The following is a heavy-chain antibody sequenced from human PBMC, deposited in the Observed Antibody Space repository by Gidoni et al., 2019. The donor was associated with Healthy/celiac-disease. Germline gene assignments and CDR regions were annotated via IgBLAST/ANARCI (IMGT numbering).Heavy chain of an antibody. V-gene: IGHV3-30*01. D-gene: IGHD3-22*01. CDR2: ISYDGSNK. CDR1: GFTFSSYA. CDR3: ARDFDSRSYFDY. Sequence: QVQLVESGGGVVQPGRSLRLSCAASGFTFSSYAMHWVRQAPGKGLEWVAVISYDGSNKYYADSVKGRFTISRDNSKNTLYLQMNSLRAEDTAVYYCARDFDSRSYFDYWGQGTLVTVSS. J-gene: IGHJ4*02.